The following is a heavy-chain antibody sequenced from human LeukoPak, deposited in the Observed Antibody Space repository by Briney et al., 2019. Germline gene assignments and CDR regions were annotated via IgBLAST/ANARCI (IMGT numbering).Heavy chain of an antibody. CDR2: ISSSSTI. CDR1: GFTFSSYS. CDR3: ARESTPDTMIVVANSYYFDY. J-gene: IGHJ4*02. Sequence: GGSLRLSCAASGFTFSSYSMNWVRQAPGKGLEWVSYISSSSTIYYADSVKGRFTISRDNAKNSLYLQMNSLRDEDTAVYYCARESTPDTMIVVANSYYFDYWGQGTLVTVSS. D-gene: IGHD3-22*01. V-gene: IGHV3-48*02.